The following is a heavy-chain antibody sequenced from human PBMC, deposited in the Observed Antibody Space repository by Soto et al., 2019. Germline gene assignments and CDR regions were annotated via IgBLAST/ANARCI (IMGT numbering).Heavy chain of an antibody. V-gene: IGHV1-18*01. CDR3: ASDGDYGDYENYYYMDV. CDR2: ISAYNGNT. D-gene: IGHD4-17*01. CDR1: GYTFTSYG. Sequence: ASVKVSCKDSGYTFTSYGISWVRQAPGQGLERMGWISAYNGNTNYAQKHQGRVTMTTDTSTSIAYMELRSLRSDDTAVYFCASDGDYGDYENYYYMDVWGKGTTVTVSS. J-gene: IGHJ6*03.